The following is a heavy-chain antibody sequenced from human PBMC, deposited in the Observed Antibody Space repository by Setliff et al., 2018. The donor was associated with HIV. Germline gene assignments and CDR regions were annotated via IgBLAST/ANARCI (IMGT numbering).Heavy chain of an antibody. Sequence: SVKVSCKASGGTFNNYAISWVRQAPGQGLEWVGGIIPLFGTTNYALKFQGRVTMTANESTNTAHMELSSLQSADTAMYYCATVFYYDSESFSLDYWGQGMLVTVSS. CDR3: ATVFYYDSESFSLDY. D-gene: IGHD3-10*01. CDR2: IIPLFGTT. J-gene: IGHJ4*02. CDR1: GGTFNNYA. V-gene: IGHV1-69*13.